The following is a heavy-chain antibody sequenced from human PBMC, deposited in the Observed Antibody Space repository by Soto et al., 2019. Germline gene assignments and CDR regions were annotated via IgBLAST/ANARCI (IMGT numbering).Heavy chain of an antibody. Sequence: PSETLSLTCAVSGYSITSGYYWGWVRQPPGKGLEWIGGIHHTGTPYYNPSLKSRVTISVDTSKTQFSLKVTSATAADTAVYYCARVPLSDEFSGYVLRRLAFWGQGSLVPVSS. D-gene: IGHD3-22*01. J-gene: IGHJ4*02. CDR3: ARVPLSDEFSGYVLRRLAF. CDR2: IHHTGTP. V-gene: IGHV4-38-2*01. CDR1: GYSITSGYY.